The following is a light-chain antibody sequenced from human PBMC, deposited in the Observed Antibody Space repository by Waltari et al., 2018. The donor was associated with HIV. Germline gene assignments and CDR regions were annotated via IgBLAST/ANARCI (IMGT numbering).Light chain of an antibody. J-gene: IGKJ2*01. CDR3: QRYDRAPYT. CDR2: GVS. V-gene: IGKV1-27*01. Sequence: VQMTQSPSSLSASVGDRVAITCRASQGIGSDLAWYQQKPGKVPRLLIYGVSTLPSGVPARFSGSGSETDFTLTITNLQTEDFSFYYCQRYDRAPYTFGPGTRLELK. CDR1: QGIGSD.